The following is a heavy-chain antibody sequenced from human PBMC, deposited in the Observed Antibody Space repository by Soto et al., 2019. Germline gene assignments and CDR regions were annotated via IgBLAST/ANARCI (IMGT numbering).Heavy chain of an antibody. J-gene: IGHJ5*02. V-gene: IGHV1-18*04. CDR3: ARDREAARPGWFDP. CDR1: VYPFTTCG. Sequence: GASVKVSCKASVYPFTTCGMSCVRQAPGRGLEWMGWISAYNGDTKDAQKFQDRVTMTTDAFTSTAYLELRSLTSDDTAVYYCARDREAARPGWFDPWGQGTLVTVSS. D-gene: IGHD6-6*01. CDR2: ISAYNGDT.